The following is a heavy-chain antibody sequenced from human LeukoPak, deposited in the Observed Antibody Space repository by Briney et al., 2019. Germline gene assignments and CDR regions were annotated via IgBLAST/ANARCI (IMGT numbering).Heavy chain of an antibody. D-gene: IGHD3-3*01. V-gene: IGHV3-74*01. CDR2: INSDGSST. Sequence: GGSLRLSCAASGSTFSSYWMHWVRHAPGKGLVWVSRINSDGSSTSYADSVKGRFTISRDNAKNTLYLQMNSLRAEDTAVYYCARGATIFGVVIMGAHRWRRSFDYWGQGTLVTVSS. CDR1: GSTFSSYW. CDR3: ARGATIFGVVIMGAHRWRRSFDY. J-gene: IGHJ4*02.